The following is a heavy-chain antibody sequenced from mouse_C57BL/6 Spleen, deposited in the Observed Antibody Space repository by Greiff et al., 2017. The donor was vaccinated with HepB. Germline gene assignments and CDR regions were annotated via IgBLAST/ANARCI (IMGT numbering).Heavy chain of an antibody. J-gene: IGHJ2*01. Sequence: VMLVESGAELMKPGASVKLSCKATGYTFTGYWIEWVKQRPGHGLEWIGEILPGSGSTNYNEKFKGKATFTADTSSNTAYMQLSSLTTEDSAIYYCARQEGSPTVVATGDYWGQGTTLTVSS. V-gene: IGHV1-9*01. CDR1: GYTFTGYW. CDR2: ILPGSGST. D-gene: IGHD1-1*01. CDR3: ARQEGSPTVVATGDY.